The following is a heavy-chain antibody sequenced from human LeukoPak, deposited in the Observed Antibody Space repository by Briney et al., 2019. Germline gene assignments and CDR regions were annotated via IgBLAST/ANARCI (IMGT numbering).Heavy chain of an antibody. CDR3: GSSGYYSRSGYYFDY. Sequence: ASVKVSCKASGGTFSSYATSWVRQAPGQGLEWMGGIIPIFGTANYAQKFQGRVTITADKSTSTAYMELSSLRSEDTAVYYCGSSGYYSRSGYYFDYWGQGTLVTVSS. CDR2: IIPIFGTA. D-gene: IGHD3-22*01. V-gene: IGHV1-69*06. CDR1: GGTFSSYA. J-gene: IGHJ4*02.